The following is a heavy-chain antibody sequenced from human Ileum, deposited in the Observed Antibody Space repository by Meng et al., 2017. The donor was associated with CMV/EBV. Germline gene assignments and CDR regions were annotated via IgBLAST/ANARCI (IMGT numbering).Heavy chain of an antibody. CDR3: ARESELLRFDH. Sequence: QIHTHHSGAGLVKPPQTLSLTLDISGDSVSTNNVAWNWIRQSPLRGLEWLGRTAYRSKWDYEYSVSVESRITISPDTSKNQISLHLRSVTPEDTAIYYCARESELLRFDHWGQGTLVTVSS. CDR1: GDSVSTNNVA. D-gene: IGHD6-6*01. V-gene: IGHV6-1*01. CDR2: TAYRSKWDY. J-gene: IGHJ4*02.